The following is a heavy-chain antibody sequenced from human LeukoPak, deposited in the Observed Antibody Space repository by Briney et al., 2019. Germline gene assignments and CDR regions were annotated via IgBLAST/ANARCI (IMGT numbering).Heavy chain of an antibody. J-gene: IGHJ4*02. CDR2: ISSSSNIM. Sequence: PGGSLRLSCAASGFTFSSYGVNWVRQAPGKGLEWVSYISSSSNIMNYADSVKGRFTTSRDNAKNSLYLQMNSLRVEDTAVYYCARGAQWPYWGQGTLVTVSS. V-gene: IGHV3-48*01. CDR1: GFTFSSYG. CDR3: ARGAQWPY. D-gene: IGHD6-19*01.